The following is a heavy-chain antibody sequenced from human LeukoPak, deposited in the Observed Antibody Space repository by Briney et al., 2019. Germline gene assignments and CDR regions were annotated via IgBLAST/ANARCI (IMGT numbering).Heavy chain of an antibody. V-gene: IGHV4-4*02. J-gene: IGHJ4*02. CDR1: GVSISSSNR. Sequence: SETLSLTCDVSGVSISSSNRWSWVRQPPGKGLEWIGEIYHSGSTNYNPSLKSRVTISVDKSKNQFSLNLNSVTAADTAVYYCAREGGPTGSYYNYWSQGILVTVSS. CDR3: AREGGPTGSYYNY. CDR2: IYHSGST. D-gene: IGHD3-10*01.